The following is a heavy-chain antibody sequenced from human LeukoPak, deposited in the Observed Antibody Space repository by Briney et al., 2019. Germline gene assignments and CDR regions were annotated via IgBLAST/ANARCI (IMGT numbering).Heavy chain of an antibody. CDR3: ASSPPRSHYDFWSGYYTNYYYYYMDV. CDR1: GYTFTGYY. V-gene: IGHV1-2*02. J-gene: IGHJ6*03. CDR2: ISPNSGGT. D-gene: IGHD3-3*01. Sequence: GASVKVSCKASGYTFTGYYMHWVRQAPGQGLEWMGWISPNSGGTNYAQKFQGRVTITADTSTSTAYMELSSLRSDDTAVYYCASSPPRSHYDFWSGYYTNYYYYYMDVWGKGTTVTVSS.